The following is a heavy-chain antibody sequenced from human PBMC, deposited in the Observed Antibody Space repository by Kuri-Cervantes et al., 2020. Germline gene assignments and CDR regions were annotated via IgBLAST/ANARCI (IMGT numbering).Heavy chain of an antibody. CDR3: ASGAALDAFDI. J-gene: IGHJ3*02. D-gene: IGHD6-6*01. CDR2: VSSSGSTI. Sequence: GGSLRLSCAASGFTFSSYSMNWVRQAPGKGLEWVSYVSSSGSTIYYADSVKGRFTISRDNAKNSLYLQMNSLRAEDTAVYYCASGAALDAFDIWGQGTMVTVSS. CDR1: GFTFSSYS. V-gene: IGHV3-48*04.